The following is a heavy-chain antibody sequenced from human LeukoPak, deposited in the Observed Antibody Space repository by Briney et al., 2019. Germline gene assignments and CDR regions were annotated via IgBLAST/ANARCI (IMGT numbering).Heavy chain of an antibody. J-gene: IGHJ4*02. CDR1: GFTFSSYA. CDR2: ISGSGGST. D-gene: IGHD3-22*01. CDR3: AKATITYYDSSGYDY. V-gene: IGHV3-23*01. Sequence: KSGGSLRLSCAASGFTFSSYAMSWVRQAPGKGLEWVSAISGSGGSTYYADSVKGRFTISRDNSKNTLYLQMNSLRAEDTAVYYCAKATITYYDSSGYDYWGQGTLVTVSS.